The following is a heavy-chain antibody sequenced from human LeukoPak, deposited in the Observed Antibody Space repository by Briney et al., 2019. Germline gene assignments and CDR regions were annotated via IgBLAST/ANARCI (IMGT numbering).Heavy chain of an antibody. Sequence: GGSLRLSCAASGFTFSSYAMHWVRQAPGKGLEYVSAISSNGGSTYYANSVKGRFTISRDNSKNTLYLQMGSLRAEDMAVYYCARSGPSSGSYYRYWGQGTLVTVSS. CDR2: ISSNGGST. CDR3: ARSGPSSGSYYRY. CDR1: GFTFSSYA. J-gene: IGHJ4*02. V-gene: IGHV3-64*01. D-gene: IGHD1-26*01.